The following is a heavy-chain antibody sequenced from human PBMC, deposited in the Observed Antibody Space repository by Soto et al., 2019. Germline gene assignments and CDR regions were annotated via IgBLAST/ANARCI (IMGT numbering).Heavy chain of an antibody. J-gene: IGHJ4*02. D-gene: IGHD3-22*01. CDR1: GFTFGDYA. V-gene: IGHV3-49*03. CDR3: TKSFHITMIVDPFDY. CDR2: IRSKAYGGTT. Sequence: GGSLRLSWTASGFTFGDYAMSWFRQAPGKGLEWVGFIRSKAYGGTTEYAASVKGRFTISRDDSKSIAYLQMNSLKTEDTAVYYCTKSFHITMIVDPFDYWGQGTLVTVSS.